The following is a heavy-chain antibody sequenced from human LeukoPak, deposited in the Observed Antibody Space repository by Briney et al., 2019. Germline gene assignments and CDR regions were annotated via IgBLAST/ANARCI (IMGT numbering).Heavy chain of an antibody. D-gene: IGHD7-27*01. CDR1: GFTFSSYW. Sequence: RGSLRLSCVASGFTFSSYWMPWVGKAPGQGLVWVSRITDDGSSPGYADSVKGRFTISRDNARNTLYLQMTNLRVEDTAVYYCTRNNWGIDYWGQGALVTVSS. V-gene: IGHV3-74*01. CDR3: TRNNWGIDY. CDR2: ITDDGSSP. J-gene: IGHJ4*02.